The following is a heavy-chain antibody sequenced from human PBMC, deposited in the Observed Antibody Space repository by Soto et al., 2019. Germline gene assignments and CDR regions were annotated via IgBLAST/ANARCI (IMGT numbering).Heavy chain of an antibody. D-gene: IGHD5-12*01. CDR2: IVVGSGIT. Sequence: QMQLVQSGPEVKKPGTSVKVSCKASGFTFTSSAVQWVRQARGQRLEWIGWIVVGSGITNYAQRFQERVTITRDTSTSTAYMELSSLRSEDTAVYYCAPGATPYYFDYWGQGTLVTGSS. CDR1: GFTFTSSA. CDR3: APGATPYYFDY. V-gene: IGHV1-58*01. J-gene: IGHJ4*02.